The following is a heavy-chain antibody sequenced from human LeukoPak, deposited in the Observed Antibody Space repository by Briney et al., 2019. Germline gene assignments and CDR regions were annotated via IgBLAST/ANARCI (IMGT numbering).Heavy chain of an antibody. V-gene: IGHV3-74*01. J-gene: IGHJ3*02. Sequence: PGGSLRLSCAASGFTFSNYGMSWVRQAPGKGLEWVSRINSDGNRTNYADFVKGRFTISRDNAKNTLYVQINSLRAEDTAVYYCARESSDWFSDAFDIWGQGTVVTVSS. CDR3: ARESSDWFSDAFDI. CDR2: INSDGNRT. D-gene: IGHD6-19*01. CDR1: GFTFSNYG.